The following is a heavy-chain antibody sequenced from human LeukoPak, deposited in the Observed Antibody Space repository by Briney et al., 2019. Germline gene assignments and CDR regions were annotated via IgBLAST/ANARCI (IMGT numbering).Heavy chain of an antibody. CDR1: GFTFSSFD. J-gene: IGHJ6*03. V-gene: IGHV3-13*01. CDR3: ARGPPRGKYYYMDV. Sequence: GGSLRLSCAASGFTFSSFDMHWVRQPTGQGLEWVSTIGTASDTYYPGSVEGRFTLSGDNAKNSLYLQMNSLTAGDTTVYYCARGPPRGKYYYMDVWGKGTTATVSS. CDR2: IGTASDT. D-gene: IGHD1-1*01.